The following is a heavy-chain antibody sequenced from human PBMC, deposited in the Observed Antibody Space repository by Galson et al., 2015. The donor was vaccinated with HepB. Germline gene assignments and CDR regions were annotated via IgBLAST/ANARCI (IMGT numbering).Heavy chain of an antibody. Sequence: SVKVSCKASGYTFTSYYMHWVRQAPGQGLEWMGIINPSGGSTSYAQKFQGRVTMTRDTSTSTVYMELSSLRSEDTAVYYCAGTGGWPDAFDIWGQGTMVTVSS. V-gene: IGHV1-46*01. CDR2: INPSGGST. D-gene: IGHD6-19*01. J-gene: IGHJ3*02. CDR1: GYTFTSYY. CDR3: AGTGGWPDAFDI.